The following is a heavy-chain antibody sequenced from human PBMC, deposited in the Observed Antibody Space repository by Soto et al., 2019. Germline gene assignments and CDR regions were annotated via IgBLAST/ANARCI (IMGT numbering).Heavy chain of an antibody. CDR1: GYNFNTFD. V-gene: IGHV1-8*02. CDR3: AGGNFRS. J-gene: IGHJ5*02. Sequence: ASVKVSCKASGYNFNTFDIYWVRQATGHGLEWMGWMNPNSGNIGYAQELRGRVTMPRNTSNATAYMELTSLASDDTGVYYCAGGNFRSWGQGTLVTVSS. CDR2: MNPNSGNI.